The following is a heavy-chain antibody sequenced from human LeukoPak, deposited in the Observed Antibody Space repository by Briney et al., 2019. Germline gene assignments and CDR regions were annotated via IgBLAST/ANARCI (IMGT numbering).Heavy chain of an antibody. V-gene: IGHV3-48*01. D-gene: IGHD2-8*01. CDR2: ISSSSSTI. CDR3: ARDGIVRMVYALDY. J-gene: IGHJ4*02. CDR1: VFTFSSYS. Sequence: GGSLRLSCAASVFTFSSYSMNWVRQAPGKGLEWVSYISSSSSTIYYADSVKGRFTISRDNAKNSLYLQMNSLRAEDTAVYYCARDGIVRMVYALDYWGQGTLVTVSS.